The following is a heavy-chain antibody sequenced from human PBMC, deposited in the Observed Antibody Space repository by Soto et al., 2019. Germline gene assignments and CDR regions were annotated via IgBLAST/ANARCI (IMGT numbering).Heavy chain of an antibody. CDR1: GFTFGDYA. CDR3: TRAAIVVVPAAIHYYYNCMDV. Sequence: GGSLRLSCTASGFTFGDYAMSWFRQAPGKGLEWVGFIRSKAYGGTTEYAASVKGRFTISRDDSKSIAYLQMNSLKTEDTAVYYCTRAAIVVVPAAIHYYYNCMDVWGQRTTVTV. CDR2: IRSKAYGGTT. J-gene: IGHJ6*02. D-gene: IGHD2-2*01. V-gene: IGHV3-49*03.